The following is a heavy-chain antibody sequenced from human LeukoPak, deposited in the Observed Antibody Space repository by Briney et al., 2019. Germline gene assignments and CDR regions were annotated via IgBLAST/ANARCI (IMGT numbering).Heavy chain of an antibody. D-gene: IGHD3-22*01. CDR1: GYTFTSYG. J-gene: IGHJ6*03. CDR3: ARGGYDSSGYYWVGYYYYYMDV. Sequence: ASVKVSCKASGYTFTSYGTSWVRQAPGQGLEWMGWISAYNGNTNYAQKLQGRVTMTTDTSTSTAYMELRSLRSDDTAVYYCARGGYDSSGYYWVGYYYYYMDVWGKGTTVTVSS. CDR2: ISAYNGNT. V-gene: IGHV1-18*01.